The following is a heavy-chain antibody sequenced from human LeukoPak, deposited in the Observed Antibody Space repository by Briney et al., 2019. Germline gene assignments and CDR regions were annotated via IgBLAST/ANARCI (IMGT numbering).Heavy chain of an antibody. CDR3: ARRGGSGRAFDY. V-gene: IGHV4-39*01. CDR1: GASISGGTYY. J-gene: IGHJ4*02. CDR2: IYYTGST. D-gene: IGHD1-26*01. Sequence: SSETLSLTCSVSGASISGGTYYWGWIRQPPGRGLEWIGNIYYTGSTYDNPSLKSRVTISVDTSKNQFSLKLSSVTAADTAVYYCARRGGSGRAFDYWGQGTLVTVSS.